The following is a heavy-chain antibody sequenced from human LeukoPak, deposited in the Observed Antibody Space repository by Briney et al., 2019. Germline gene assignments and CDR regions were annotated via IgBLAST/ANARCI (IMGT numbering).Heavy chain of an antibody. CDR1: GFTFSSYG. J-gene: IGHJ6*02. CDR3: AKDLAREFRTIIGSGRPIHYGMDV. Sequence: GGSLRLSCAASGFTFSSYGMHWVRQAPGKGLEWVAFIRYDGSNKYYADSVKGRFTISRDNSKNTLYLQMNSLRAEDTAVYYCAKDLAREFRTIIGSGRPIHYGMDVWGQGTTVTVSS. CDR2: IRYDGSNK. D-gene: IGHD6-19*01. V-gene: IGHV3-30*02.